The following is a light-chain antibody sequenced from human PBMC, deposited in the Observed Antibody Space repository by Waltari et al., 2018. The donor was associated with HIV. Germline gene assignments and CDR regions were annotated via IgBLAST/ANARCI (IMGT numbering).Light chain of an antibody. Sequence: QSVLTQPPSASGTPGQRVTISCSGSSSHIGSNHVYWYQHLPGTAPKLLIYVNSQRPSGVPDRFSGSKSGTSASLAISGLRSEDEGDYYCAAWDDSLRGPVFGGGSRLTVL. CDR2: VNS. CDR3: AAWDDSLRGPV. J-gene: IGLJ2*01. CDR1: SSHIGSNH. V-gene: IGLV1-47*01.